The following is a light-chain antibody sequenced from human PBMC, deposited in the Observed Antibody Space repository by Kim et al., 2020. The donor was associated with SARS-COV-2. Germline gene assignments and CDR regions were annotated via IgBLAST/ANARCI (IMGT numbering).Light chain of an antibody. Sequence: QAAIISCRCSHRLDSPGYDYLDWYLQKPGQSPQLLIYFGSNRASGVPDRFSGSGSGTDFTLKISRVEAEDVGVYYCMQALQTPLTFGQGTQVDIK. J-gene: IGKJ1*01. CDR3: MQALQTPLT. V-gene: IGKV2-28*01. CDR2: FGS. CDR1: HRLDSPGYDY.